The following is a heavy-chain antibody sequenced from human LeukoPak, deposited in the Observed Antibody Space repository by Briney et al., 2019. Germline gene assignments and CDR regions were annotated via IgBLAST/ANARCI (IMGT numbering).Heavy chain of an antibody. J-gene: IGHJ4*02. CDR1: GFTFSSYG. V-gene: IGHV3-33*06. D-gene: IGHD6-13*01. CDR3: AKDSYSSSWPEHFDY. Sequence: GGSLRLSCEASGFTFSSYGMHWVRQAPGKGLEWVAVIWYDGSNKYYADSVKGRFTISRDNSKNTLYLQMNSLRAEDTAVNYCAKDSYSSSWPEHFDYWGQGTLVTVSS. CDR2: IWYDGSNK.